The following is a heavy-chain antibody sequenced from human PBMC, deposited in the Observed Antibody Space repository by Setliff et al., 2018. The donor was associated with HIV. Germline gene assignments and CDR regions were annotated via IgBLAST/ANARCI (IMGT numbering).Heavy chain of an antibody. D-gene: IGHD3-10*01. J-gene: IGHJ6*02. CDR1: GASITSYY. CDR2: IYNAGRI. V-gene: IGHV4-59*12. CDR3: ARPGSSSYYYAMDV. Sequence: SETLSLTCTVSGASITSYYWSWIRQTPGRGLEWIGTIYNAGRISYNPSLRSRVTFSVDTSKNQFSLNLRSVTAADTAVYYCARPGSSSYYYAMDVWGQGTTVTVSS.